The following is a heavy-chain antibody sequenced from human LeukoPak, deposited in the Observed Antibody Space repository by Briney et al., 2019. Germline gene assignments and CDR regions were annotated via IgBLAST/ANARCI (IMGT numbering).Heavy chain of an antibody. Sequence: SETLSLTCAVYGGSFTEYHWSWIRQPPGKSLEWIGEINYTGRTHYNPSLTSRVTISIDMFERQFSLRLTSVTAADTAVYYCARERRVEVSARQTVAFDMWAQGTMVIVSS. D-gene: IGHD5/OR15-5a*01. CDR1: GGSFTEYH. CDR2: INYTGRT. CDR3: ARERRVEVSARQTVAFDM. V-gene: IGHV4-34*01. J-gene: IGHJ3*02.